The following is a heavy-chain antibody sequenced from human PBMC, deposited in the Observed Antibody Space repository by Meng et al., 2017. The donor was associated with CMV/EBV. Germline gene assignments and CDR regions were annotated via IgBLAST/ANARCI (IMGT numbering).Heavy chain of an antibody. CDR2: IYHSGST. CDR3: ARGATTLVVIAQGPFDP. CDR1: SISSSNW. Sequence: SISSSNWWSWVRQPPGKGPEWIGEIYHSGSTNYNPSLKSRVTISVDKSKNQFSLKLSSVTAADTAVYYCARGATTLVVIAQGPFDPWGQGTLVTVSS. D-gene: IGHD2-21*01. V-gene: IGHV4-4*02. J-gene: IGHJ5*02.